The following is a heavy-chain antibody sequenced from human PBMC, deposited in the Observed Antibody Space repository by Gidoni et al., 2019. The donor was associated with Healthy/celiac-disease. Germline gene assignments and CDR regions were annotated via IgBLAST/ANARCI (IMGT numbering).Heavy chain of an antibody. D-gene: IGHD3-3*01. Sequence: VQLSESGGGLVQPGGSLKLSCAASGFTFSSYPMSWVRQSPGKGLEWVTAISGSGGSKYYADSVKGRFTSSRDNSKNTLDLQMNSLRAEDTAVYYCAKGGPGGGVVINFDYWGQGTLVTVSS. CDR2: ISGSGGSK. J-gene: IGHJ4*02. CDR3: AKGGPGGGVVINFDY. CDR1: GFTFSSYP. V-gene: IGHV3-23*01.